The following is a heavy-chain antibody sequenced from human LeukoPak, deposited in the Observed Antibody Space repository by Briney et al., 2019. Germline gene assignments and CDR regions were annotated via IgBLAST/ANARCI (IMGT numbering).Heavy chain of an antibody. Sequence: SETLALTCSVSGGSISSYYWSWIRQPPGKGLEWIGYNYYSGSINYNPSLKSRVTISVDTSKNQLSLKLSSVTAADTAVYYCVVGHNYFDYWGQGTLVTVSS. CDR2: NYYSGSI. J-gene: IGHJ4*02. D-gene: IGHD2-15*01. V-gene: IGHV4-59*01. CDR1: GGSISSYY. CDR3: VVGHNYFDY.